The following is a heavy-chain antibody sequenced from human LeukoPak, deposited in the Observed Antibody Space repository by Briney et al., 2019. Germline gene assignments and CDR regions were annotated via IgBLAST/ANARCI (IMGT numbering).Heavy chain of an antibody. J-gene: IGHJ4*02. Sequence: SETLSLTCTVSGDSINNNYWSWIRQPPGKGLEWIGYISNSGSTNYNPSLKSRVTISVDTTKNQFSLKLSSVTAADTAVYYCAKSSGWYFDHWGQGTRVTVSP. CDR1: GDSINNNY. CDR3: AKSSGWYFDH. V-gene: IGHV4-59*08. D-gene: IGHD6-19*01. CDR2: ISNSGST.